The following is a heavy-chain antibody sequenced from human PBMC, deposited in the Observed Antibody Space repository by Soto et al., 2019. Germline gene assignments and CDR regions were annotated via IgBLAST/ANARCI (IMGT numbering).Heavy chain of an antibody. Sequence: GGSLRLSCAASGFTFSSYSMNWVRQAPGKGLEWVSSISSSSSYIYYADSVKGRFTISRDNAKNSLYLQMNSLRAEDTAVYYCARDQDGITIFGAWGKGTTVTVSS. CDR2: ISSSSSYI. CDR3: ARDQDGITIFGA. J-gene: IGHJ6*04. V-gene: IGHV3-21*01. CDR1: GFTFSSYS. D-gene: IGHD3-3*01.